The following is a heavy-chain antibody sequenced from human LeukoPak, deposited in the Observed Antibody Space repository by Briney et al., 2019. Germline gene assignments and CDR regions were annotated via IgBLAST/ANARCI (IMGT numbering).Heavy chain of an antibody. CDR2: IWFDGSHK. CDR3: ARGDPLKGTGVFYYHGMDV. D-gene: IGHD1-1*01. Sequence: GGSLRLSCTASGFTFSDSGMHWVRQAPGKGLEWVAVIWFDGSHKYFGDSVKGRFSISRDNSKNTVYLQMDSLRGDDTAVYYCARGDPLKGTGVFYYHGMDVWGQGTTVTVSS. V-gene: IGHV3-33*01. CDR1: GFTFSDSG. J-gene: IGHJ6*02.